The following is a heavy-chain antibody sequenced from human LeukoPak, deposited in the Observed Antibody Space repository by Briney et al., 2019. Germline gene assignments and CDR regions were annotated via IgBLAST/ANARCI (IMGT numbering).Heavy chain of an antibody. CDR1: GFTFSSYG. Sequence: GGTLRLSCAASGFTFSSYGMSWVRQAPGKGLEWVSAISGSGGSTYNADSVKGRFTISRDNSKNTLYLQMNSLRAEDTAVYYCAKDVGYYYGSESYNFDCWGQGTLVTVSS. J-gene: IGHJ4*02. D-gene: IGHD3-10*01. CDR2: ISGSGGST. CDR3: AKDVGYYYGSESYNFDC. V-gene: IGHV3-23*01.